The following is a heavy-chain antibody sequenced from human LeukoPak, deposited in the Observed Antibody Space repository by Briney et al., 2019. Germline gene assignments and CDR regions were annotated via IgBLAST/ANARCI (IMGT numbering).Heavy chain of an antibody. CDR3: ARDEGDSGYDSPGY. V-gene: IGHV1-46*03. CDR2: INPRGGST. D-gene: IGHD5-12*01. Sequence: ASVKVSCKASGYTFTSYYMHWVRQAPGQGLEWMGIINPRGGSTNYAQKIQGRVTMTRDTSTSTVYMELSILRSEDTAVYYCARDEGDSGYDSPGYWGQGTLVTVSS. CDR1: GYTFTSYY. J-gene: IGHJ4*02.